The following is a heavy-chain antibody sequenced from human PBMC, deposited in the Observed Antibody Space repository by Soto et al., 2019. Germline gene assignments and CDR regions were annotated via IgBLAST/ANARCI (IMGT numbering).Heavy chain of an antibody. D-gene: IGHD2-21*01. CDR1: GGSFSGYY. CDR2: INHSGST. J-gene: IGHJ3*02. Sequence: QVQLQQWGAGLLKPSETLSLTCAVYGGSFSGYYWSWIRQPPGKGLEWIGEINHSGSTNYNPSLKGRVTISVDTSKNQFSLKLSSVTAADTAVYYCARTSFCGGDCYGDALDIWGQGTMVTVSS. V-gene: IGHV4-34*01. CDR3: ARTSFCGGDCYGDALDI.